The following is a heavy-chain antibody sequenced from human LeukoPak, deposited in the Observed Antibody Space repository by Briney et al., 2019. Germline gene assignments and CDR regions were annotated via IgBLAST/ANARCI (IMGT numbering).Heavy chain of an antibody. J-gene: IGHJ5*02. V-gene: IGHV3-30*01. D-gene: IGHD3-16*01. CDR2: ISYDGSNK. Sequence: PGGSLRLSCAASGFTFSSYAMHWVRQAPGKGLEWVAVISYDGSNKYYADSVKGRFTISRDNSKNTLYLQMNSLRADDTAVDYCARDLGGADPQLWPNWFDPWGQGTLVTVSS. CDR1: GFTFSSYA. CDR3: ARDLGGADPQLWPNWFDP.